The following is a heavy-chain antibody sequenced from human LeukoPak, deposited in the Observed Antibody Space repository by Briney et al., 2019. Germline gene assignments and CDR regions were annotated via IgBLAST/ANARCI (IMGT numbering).Heavy chain of an antibody. Sequence: GRSLRLSCAASGFTFSSYGMHWVRQAPGKGLEWVAVISYDGSNKYYADSVKGRFTISRANSKNTLYLQMNSLRAEDTAVYYCARSGEGIQLWLLLDYWGQGTLVTVSS. J-gene: IGHJ4*02. CDR3: ARSGEGIQLWLLLDY. CDR1: GFTFSSYG. D-gene: IGHD5-18*01. V-gene: IGHV3-30*03. CDR2: ISYDGSNK.